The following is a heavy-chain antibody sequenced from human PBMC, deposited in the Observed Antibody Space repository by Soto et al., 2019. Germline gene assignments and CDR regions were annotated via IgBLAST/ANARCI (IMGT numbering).Heavy chain of an antibody. CDR3: ARDGY. V-gene: IGHV3-7*01. CDR2: IKQDGSEK. CDR1: XFTXSSYW. Sequence: EVQXVXSGGXLVXPGXXLXXXCAAXXFTXSSYWMSWVRQAPGKGLEWVANIKQDGSEKYYVDSVKGRFXIXXXXXXXXXYLQMNSLRAENTAVYYCARDGYWGQGTLVTVSS. J-gene: IGHJ4*02.